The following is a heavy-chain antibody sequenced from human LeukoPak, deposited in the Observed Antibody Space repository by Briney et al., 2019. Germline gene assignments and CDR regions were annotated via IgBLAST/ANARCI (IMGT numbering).Heavy chain of an antibody. CDR1: GFTFRNYW. Sequence: GGSLRFSCAASGFTFRNYWMSWVRQAPGRGLDWVATIKQEGNVKYYVDSVKGRFTISRDNADNSLYLQMNSLRVEDTAVYYCARLGGETTRFDLWGQGALVTVSS. D-gene: IGHD3-16*01. J-gene: IGHJ5*02. CDR2: IKQEGNVK. V-gene: IGHV3-7*01. CDR3: ARLGGETTRFDL.